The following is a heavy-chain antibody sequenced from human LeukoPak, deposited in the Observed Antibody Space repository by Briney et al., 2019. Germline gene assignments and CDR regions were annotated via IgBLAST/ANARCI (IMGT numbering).Heavy chain of an antibody. J-gene: IGHJ6*02. V-gene: IGHV3-74*01. D-gene: IGHD1-14*01. Sequence: PGGSLRLSCAASGFTFSSYWMNWVRQAPGKGLVWVSRIASDGSSTTYADSVKGRFSISRDNAKNTLYLQMNSLRAEDTAVYYCAKVRTYFYHGLDVWGQGTTVTVSS. CDR2: IASDGSST. CDR3: AKVRTYFYHGLDV. CDR1: GFTFSSYW.